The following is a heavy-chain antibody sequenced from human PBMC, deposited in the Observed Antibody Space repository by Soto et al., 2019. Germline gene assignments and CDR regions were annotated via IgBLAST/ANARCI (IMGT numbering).Heavy chain of an antibody. Sequence: GESLKISCKGSGYSFTSYWIGWVRQMPGKGLEWMGIIYPGDSDTRYSPSFQGQVTISADKSISTAYLQWSSLKASDTAMYFCASLHGSGGSCYHYYFDYWGQGTLVTVSS. CDR3: ASLHGSGGSCYHYYFDY. D-gene: IGHD2-15*01. V-gene: IGHV5-51*01. CDR2: IYPGDSDT. J-gene: IGHJ4*02. CDR1: GYSFTSYW.